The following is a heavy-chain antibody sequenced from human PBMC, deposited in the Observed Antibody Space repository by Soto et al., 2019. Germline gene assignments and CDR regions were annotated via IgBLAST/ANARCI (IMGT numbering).Heavy chain of an antibody. V-gene: IGHV4-39*01. CDR3: ARLPSRHRVDY. CDR2: LYYNVGT. J-gene: IGHJ4*02. CDR1: GSSISSSCYY. Sequence: SSETLSLTGTVSGSSISSSCYYWGWIRQPPGRGLEWIGSLYYNVGTYYNPSLQSRVTVSADTSANQFSLLVNSVTAAATAIYYCARLPSRHRVDYWGQGALVTVSS.